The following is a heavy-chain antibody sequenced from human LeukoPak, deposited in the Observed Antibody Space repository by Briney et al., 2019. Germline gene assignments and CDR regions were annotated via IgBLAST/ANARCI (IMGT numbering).Heavy chain of an antibody. D-gene: IGHD5-18*01. J-gene: IGHJ4*02. CDR1: GFTFSSYW. CDR2: IKQDGSEK. V-gene: IGHV3-7*01. CDR3: ATSGEGYSYGPHYFDY. Sequence: GGSLRLSCAASGFTFSSYWMSWVRQATGKGLEWVANIKQDGSEKYYVDSVKGRFTISRDNAKNSLYLQMNSLRAEDTAVYYCATSGEGYSYGPHYFDYWGQGTLVTVSS.